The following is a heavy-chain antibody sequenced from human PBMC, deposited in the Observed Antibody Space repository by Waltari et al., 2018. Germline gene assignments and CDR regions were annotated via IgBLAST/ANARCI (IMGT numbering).Heavy chain of an antibody. Sequence: QLQLQESGPGLVKPSETLSLTCTFSGGSISGGNQFWDWIRQPPGEGLEWIGSIAGSGGTRSNPSLRSRVTISVDTSKKDQFSLRLSSVTAADTAVYFCARHADRGPSICGFDSWGQGTLVTVSS. D-gene: IGHD3-16*02. CDR3: ARHADRGPSICGFDS. CDR1: GGSISGGNQF. V-gene: IGHV4-39*01. CDR2: IAGSGGT. J-gene: IGHJ5*01.